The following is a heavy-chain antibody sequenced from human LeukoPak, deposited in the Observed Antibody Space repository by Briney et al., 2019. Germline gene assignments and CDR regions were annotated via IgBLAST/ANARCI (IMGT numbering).Heavy chain of an antibody. CDR3: AREAVLLWFGELSHYYGMDV. J-gene: IGHJ6*02. V-gene: IGHV3-23*01. Sequence: PGGSLRLSCAASGFTFSSYAMSWVRQAPGKGLEWVSAISGSGGSTYYADSVKGRFTISRDNSKNTLYLQMNSLRAEDTAVYYCAREAVLLWFGELSHYYGMDVWGQGTTVTVSS. D-gene: IGHD3-10*01. CDR1: GFTFSSYA. CDR2: ISGSGGST.